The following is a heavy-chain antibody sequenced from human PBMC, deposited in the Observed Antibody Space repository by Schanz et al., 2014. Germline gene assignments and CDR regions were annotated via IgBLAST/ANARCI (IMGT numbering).Heavy chain of an antibody. CDR3: ARSAGRDFWSGYYTRFDY. CDR1: GFTISSYS. V-gene: IGHV3-21*01. CDR2: ISSSGSYI. D-gene: IGHD3-3*01. J-gene: IGHJ4*02. Sequence: EVHLVESGGGLVKRGGSLRLSCAASGFTISSYSMNWVRQAPGKGLEWVSSISSSGSYIYYADSVKGRFSISRDNAKISLYLQMNSLRVEDTAVYYCARSAGRDFWSGYYTRFDYWGQGTLVTVSS.